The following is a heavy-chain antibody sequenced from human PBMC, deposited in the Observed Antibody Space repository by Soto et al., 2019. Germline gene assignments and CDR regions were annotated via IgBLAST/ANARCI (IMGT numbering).Heavy chain of an antibody. D-gene: IGHD3-10*01. J-gene: IGHJ3*02. CDR3: ARELRIDYSGVGAFDI. Sequence: QVHLVQSGAEVKKPGASVKFSCKTSGYSFTGYYIHWVRQAPGQGLEWMGWINPKSGGTNYAQKFQGRVTMTRDTSISTVYMELSSLRSDDTAIYYCARELRIDYSGVGAFDIWGQGTVVTVSS. V-gene: IGHV1-2*02. CDR2: INPKSGGT. CDR1: GYSFTGYY.